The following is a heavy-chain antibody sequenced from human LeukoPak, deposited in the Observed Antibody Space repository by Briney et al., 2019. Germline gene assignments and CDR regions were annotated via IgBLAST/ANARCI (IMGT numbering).Heavy chain of an antibody. Sequence: GGSLRLSCAASGYTFSSYAMSWVRQAPGKGLEWVSAISGSGGSTYYADSVKGRFAISRDNSKNTLYLQMNSLRAEDTAVYYCAKTHGGGAHYFDYWGQGTLVTVSS. J-gene: IGHJ4*02. D-gene: IGHD3-16*01. V-gene: IGHV3-23*01. CDR2: ISGSGGST. CDR3: AKTHGGGAHYFDY. CDR1: GYTFSSYA.